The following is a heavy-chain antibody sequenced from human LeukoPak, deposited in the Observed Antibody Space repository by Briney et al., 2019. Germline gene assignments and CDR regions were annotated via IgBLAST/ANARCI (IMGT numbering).Heavy chain of an antibody. CDR3: ARRGLELGGAFDI. Sequence: KSSETLSLTCTVSGGSISSSSYYWGWIRQPPGKGLEWIATVYYDGRTYYNPSLKSRVTISVDTSKNQFSLKLSSVTAADTAVYYCARRGLELGGAFDIWGQGTMVTVSS. V-gene: IGHV4-39*07. J-gene: IGHJ3*02. CDR2: VYYDGRT. D-gene: IGHD1-7*01. CDR1: GGSISSSSYY.